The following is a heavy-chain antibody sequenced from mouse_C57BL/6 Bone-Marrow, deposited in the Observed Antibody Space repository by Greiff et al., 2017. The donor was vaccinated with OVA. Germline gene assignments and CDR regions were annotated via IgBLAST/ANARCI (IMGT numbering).Heavy chain of an antibody. D-gene: IGHD1-1*01. V-gene: IGHV5-6*01. CDR2: ISSGGSYT. CDR1: GFTFSSYG. J-gene: IGHJ2*01. Sequence: DVQLQESGGDLVKPGGSLKLSCAASGFTFSSYGMSWVRQTPDKRLEWVATISSGGSYTYYPDSVKGRFTISRDNAKNTLYLQMSSLKSEDTAMYYCARDYYGSSYSFDYWGQGTTLTVSS. CDR3: ARDYYGSSYSFDY.